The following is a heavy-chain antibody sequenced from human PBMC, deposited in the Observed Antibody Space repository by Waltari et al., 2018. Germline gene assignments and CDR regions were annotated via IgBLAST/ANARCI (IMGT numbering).Heavy chain of an antibody. D-gene: IGHD4-17*01. CDR3: ARDGSDYGDPPYYFDY. CDR2: IYTSGST. Sequence: QVQLQESGPGLVKPSQTLSLTCTVSGGSIRSGSYYWSWIRQPAGKGLEWIGRIYTSGSTNYNPSLKSRVTISVDTSKNQFSLKLSSVTAADTAVYYCARDGSDYGDPPYYFDYWGQGTLVTVSS. J-gene: IGHJ4*02. V-gene: IGHV4-61*02. CDR1: GGSIRSGSYY.